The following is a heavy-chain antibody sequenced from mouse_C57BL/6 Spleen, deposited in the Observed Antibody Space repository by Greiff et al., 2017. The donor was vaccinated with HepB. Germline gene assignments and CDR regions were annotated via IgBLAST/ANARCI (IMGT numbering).Heavy chain of an antibody. Sequence: EVKLMESGEGLVKPGGSLKLSCAASGFTFSSYAMSWVRQTPEKRLEWVAYISSGGDYIYYADTVKGRFTISRDNARNTLYLQMSSLKSEDTAMYYCTREDYYGNYGYFDVWGTGTTVTVSS. CDR1: GFTFSSYA. V-gene: IGHV5-9-1*02. D-gene: IGHD2-1*01. J-gene: IGHJ1*03. CDR2: ISSGGDYI. CDR3: TREDYYGNYGYFDV.